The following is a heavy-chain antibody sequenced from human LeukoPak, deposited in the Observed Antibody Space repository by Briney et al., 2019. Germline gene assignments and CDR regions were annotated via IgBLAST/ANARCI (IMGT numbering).Heavy chain of an antibody. D-gene: IGHD3-3*01. V-gene: IGHV4-59*08. CDR2: IYYSGST. CDR3: ARQADFWSNYYDY. CDR1: GGSISSYY. J-gene: IGHJ4*02. Sequence: SETLSLTCTVSGGSISSYYWSWIRQPPGKGLEWIGYIYYSGSTNYNPSLKSRVTISVDTSKNQFSLKLSSVTAADTAVYYCARQADFWSNYYDYWGQGTLVSVSS.